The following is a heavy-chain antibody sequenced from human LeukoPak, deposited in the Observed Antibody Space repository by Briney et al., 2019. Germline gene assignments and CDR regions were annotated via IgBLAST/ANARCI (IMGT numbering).Heavy chain of an antibody. CDR2: IKHDGSEK. D-gene: IGHD3-10*01. CDR3: ARRVAFGEYFEY. V-gene: IGHV3-7*03. Sequence: GGSLRLSCAASGFTFSSYWMSWVRQAPGKGLEWVANIKHDGSEKYYVDSVKGRFTISRDNAKNLLYLQMNSLRVEDTAVYYCARRVAFGEYFEYWGQGTLVTVSS. CDR1: GFTFSSYW. J-gene: IGHJ4*02.